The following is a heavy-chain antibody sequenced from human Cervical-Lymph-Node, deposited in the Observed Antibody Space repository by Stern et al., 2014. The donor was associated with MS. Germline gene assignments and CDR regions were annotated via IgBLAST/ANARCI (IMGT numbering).Heavy chain of an antibody. CDR3: AANDCGGDCFPDF. CDR1: GGTFSSFA. D-gene: IGHD2-21*02. V-gene: IGHV1-69*17. Sequence: QVQLVQSGAEVKKPGSSVKVSCKASGGTFSSFAINWVRQAPGQGLEWMGGIIPMFNVGKYAQKFQGRVTITADTSTSTAYLEQISLRSEDTAVYYCAANDCGGDCFPDFWGQGTLVTVSS. CDR2: IIPMFNVG. J-gene: IGHJ4*02.